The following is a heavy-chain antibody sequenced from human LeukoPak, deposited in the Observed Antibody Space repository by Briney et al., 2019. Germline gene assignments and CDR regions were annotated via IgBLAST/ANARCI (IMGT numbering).Heavy chain of an antibody. CDR3: AREEDGTVRVYYYYYMDV. J-gene: IGHJ6*03. CDR1: GFTFSSHW. CDR2: ISSDGTNT. D-gene: IGHD4-11*01. V-gene: IGHV3-74*01. Sequence: PGGSLRLSCAASGFTFSSHWMHWVRQAPGKGLVWVSRISSDGTNTNYADSVKGGFTISRDNAKNTLYLQMNSLRAEDTAVYYCAREEDGTVRVYYYYYMDVWGKGTTVTVSS.